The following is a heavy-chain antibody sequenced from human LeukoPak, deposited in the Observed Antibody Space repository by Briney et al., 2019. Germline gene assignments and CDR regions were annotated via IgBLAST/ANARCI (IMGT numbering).Heavy chain of an antibody. CDR1: GGTFSCYT. Sequence: SVKVSCKASGGTFSCYTISWVRQAPGQGLEWMGRIIPILGIANYAQKFQGRVTITADKSTSTAYMELSSLRSEDTAVYYCAYDSRNDYYYYGMDVWGQGTTVTVSS. J-gene: IGHJ6*02. CDR2: IIPILGIA. D-gene: IGHD3-22*01. CDR3: AYDSRNDYYYYGMDV. V-gene: IGHV1-69*02.